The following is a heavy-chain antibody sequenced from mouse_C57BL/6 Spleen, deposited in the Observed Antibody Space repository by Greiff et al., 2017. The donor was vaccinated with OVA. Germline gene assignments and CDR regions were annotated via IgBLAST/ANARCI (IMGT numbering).Heavy chain of an antibody. J-gene: IGHJ4*01. CDR3: ARTSTGTRDAMDY. CDR2: IWSDGST. V-gene: IGHV2-6*03. CDR1: GFSLTSYG. Sequence: VKVVESGPGLVAPSQSLSITCTVSGFSLTSYGVHWVRQPPGKGLEWLVVIWSDGSTTYNSALKSRLSISKDNSKSQVFLKMNSLQTDDTAMYYCARTSTGTRDAMDYWGQGTSVTVSS. D-gene: IGHD4-1*02.